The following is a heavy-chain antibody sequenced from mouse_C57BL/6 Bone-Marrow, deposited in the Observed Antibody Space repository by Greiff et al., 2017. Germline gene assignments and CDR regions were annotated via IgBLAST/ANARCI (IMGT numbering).Heavy chain of an antibody. D-gene: IGHD1-1*01. V-gene: IGHV5-6*02. CDR3: ARHPYYYGSSYCYWYFDV. J-gene: IGHJ1*03. Sequence: DVKLVESGGDLVKPGGSLKLSCAASGFTFSSYGMSWVRQTPDKRLEWVATISSGGSYTYYPDSVKGRFTISRDNAKNTLYLQMSSLKSEDTAMYYCARHPYYYGSSYCYWYFDVWGTGTTVTVSS. CDR2: ISSGGSYT. CDR1: GFTFSSYG.